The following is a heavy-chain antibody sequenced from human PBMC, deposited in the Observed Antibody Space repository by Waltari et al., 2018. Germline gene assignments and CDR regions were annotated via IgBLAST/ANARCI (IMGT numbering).Heavy chain of an antibody. D-gene: IGHD2-15*01. Sequence: EVQLVESGGGLVQPGGSLRLSCAASGFTFSSFWMHWVRQAPAKGLMWVSRSNSDGSTTTYADSVKGRFTISRDNARNTLYLQMNSLRAEDTALYYCARQSCSAANCPFDYWGQGTLVTVSS. V-gene: IGHV3-74*01. CDR3: ARQSCSAANCPFDY. CDR1: GFTFSSFW. J-gene: IGHJ4*02. CDR2: SNSDGSTT.